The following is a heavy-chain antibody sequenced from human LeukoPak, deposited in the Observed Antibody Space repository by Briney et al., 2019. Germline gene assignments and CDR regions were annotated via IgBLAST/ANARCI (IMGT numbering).Heavy chain of an antibody. CDR2: ISAYNGNT. CDR3: ARGLDYYGSGSSNWFDP. D-gene: IGHD3-10*01. V-gene: IGHV1-18*01. J-gene: IGHJ5*02. CDR1: GYTFTSYG. Sequence: APVKVSCKASGYTFTSYGISWVRQAPGQGLEWMGWISAYNGNTNYAQKLQGRVTMTTDTSTSTAYMELRSLRSDDTAVYYCARGLDYYGSGSSNWFDPWGQGTLVTVSS.